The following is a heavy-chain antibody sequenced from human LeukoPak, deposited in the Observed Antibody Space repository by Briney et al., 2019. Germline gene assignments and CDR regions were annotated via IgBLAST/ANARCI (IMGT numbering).Heavy chain of an antibody. CDR2: IYYSGST. D-gene: IGHD1-1*01. V-gene: IGHV4-39*01. CDR3: ARRSTNQLWAWYFDL. Sequence: PSETLSLTCIVSSGSISSTNYYWGWIRQPPGKGLEWIGSIYYSGSTYYNPSLKSRVTISVDTSKNQFSLKLSAVTAADTAFYSCARRSTNQLWAWYFDLWGRGTLVTVSS. J-gene: IGHJ2*01. CDR1: SGSISSTNYY.